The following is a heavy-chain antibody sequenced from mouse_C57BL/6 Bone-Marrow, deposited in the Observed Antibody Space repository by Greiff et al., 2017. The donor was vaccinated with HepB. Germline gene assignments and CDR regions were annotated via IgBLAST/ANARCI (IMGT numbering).Heavy chain of an antibody. V-gene: IGHV14-4*01. Sequence: EVQLQESGAELVRPGASVKLSCTASGFNIKDDYMHWVKQRPEQGLEWIGWIDPENGDTEYASKFQGKATITADTSSNTAYLQLSSLTSEDTAVYYCIYYGYDSAMDYWGQGTSVTVSS. CDR1: GFNIKDDY. CDR2: IDPENGDT. CDR3: IYYGYDSAMDY. D-gene: IGHD2-2*01. J-gene: IGHJ4*01.